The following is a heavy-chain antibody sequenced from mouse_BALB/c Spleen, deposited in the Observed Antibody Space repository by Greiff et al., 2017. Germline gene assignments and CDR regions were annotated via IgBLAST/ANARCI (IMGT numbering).Heavy chain of an antibody. J-gene: IGHJ3*01. CDR2: ISSGGST. CDR1: GFTFSSYA. CDR3: ARPDSSWFAY. Sequence: EVMLVESGGGLVKPGGSLKLSCAASGFTFSSYAMSWVRQTPEKRLEWVASISSGGSTYYPDSVKGRFTISRDNARNILYLQMSSLRSEDTAMYYCARPDSSWFAYWGQGTLVTVSA. V-gene: IGHV5-6-5*01.